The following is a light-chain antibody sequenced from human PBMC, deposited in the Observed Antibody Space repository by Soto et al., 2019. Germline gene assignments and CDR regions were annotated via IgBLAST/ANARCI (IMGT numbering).Light chain of an antibody. Sequence: DIQMTQSPSSLSASVGDRVTITCRASQSVNSHLNWYQQQPGKAPKVLIYAASRLRSGVPSRFSGSGSGADFTLTISSLQPEDFATYYCQQTYDNPWTFGQGTKVEIK. V-gene: IGKV1-39*01. CDR3: QQTYDNPWT. J-gene: IGKJ1*01. CDR2: AAS. CDR1: QSVNSH.